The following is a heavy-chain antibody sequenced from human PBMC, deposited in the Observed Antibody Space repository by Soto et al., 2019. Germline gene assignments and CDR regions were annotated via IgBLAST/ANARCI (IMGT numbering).Heavy chain of an antibody. D-gene: IGHD5-12*01. CDR1: GGSISSGGYY. J-gene: IGHJ6*02. CDR2: IYYSGST. V-gene: IGHV4-31*03. Sequence: QVQLQESGPGLVKPSQTLSLTCTVSGGSISSGGYYWSWIRQHPGKGLEWIGYIYYSGSTYYNPSLQSRVTISVDTSKNQFSLKLSSVTAADTAVYYCAGGGYDYYYGMDVWGQGTTVTVSS. CDR3: AGGGYDYYYGMDV.